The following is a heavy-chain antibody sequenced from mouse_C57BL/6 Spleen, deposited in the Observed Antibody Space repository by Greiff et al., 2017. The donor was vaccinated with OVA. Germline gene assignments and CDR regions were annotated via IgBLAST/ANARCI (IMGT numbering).Heavy chain of an antibody. CDR1: GYAFSSSW. J-gene: IGHJ3*01. Sequence: QVQLQQSGPELVKPGASVKISCKASGYAFSSSWMNWVKQRPGKGLEWIGRIYPGDGDTNYNGKFKGKATLTADKSSSTAYMQLSSLTSEDSAVYFCAREGDYDYDVEFAYWGQGTLVTVSA. V-gene: IGHV1-82*01. CDR3: AREGDYDYDVEFAY. D-gene: IGHD2-4*01. CDR2: IYPGDGDT.